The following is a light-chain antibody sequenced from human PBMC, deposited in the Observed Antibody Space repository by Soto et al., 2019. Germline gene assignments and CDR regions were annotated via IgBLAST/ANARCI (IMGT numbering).Light chain of an antibody. CDR2: GAS. V-gene: IGKV3-20*01. CDR1: QSVSSSY. Sequence: EIVLTQSPGTLSLSPGERATLSCRASQSVSSSYLAWYQQKPGQAPRLLIYGASRRATGIPDRFSGRGSGTGFLLTISSLEPEDFAVYYCQQYGSSPPWTFGQGTKVEI. J-gene: IGKJ1*01. CDR3: QQYGSSPPWT.